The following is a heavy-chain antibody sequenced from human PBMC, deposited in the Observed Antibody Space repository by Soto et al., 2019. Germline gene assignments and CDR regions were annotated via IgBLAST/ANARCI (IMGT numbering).Heavy chain of an antibody. D-gene: IGHD3-10*01. J-gene: IGHJ4*02. CDR2: IKGDGIST. Sequence: EVQLVESGGGLVQSGGSLRLSCAASGFTFSSYWMHWVRQAPGKGLVWVSRIKGDGISTNYADSVKSRFTISRDNAKDTVFLQMNGLSADDTAVYYCARGAMGNYYNDYWGQGTLVTVSS. CDR3: ARGAMGNYYNDY. V-gene: IGHV3-74*01. CDR1: GFTFSSYW.